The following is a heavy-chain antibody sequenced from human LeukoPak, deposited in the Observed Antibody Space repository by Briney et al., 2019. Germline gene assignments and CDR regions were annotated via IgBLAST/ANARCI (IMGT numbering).Heavy chain of an antibody. V-gene: IGHV1-2*02. Sequence: ASVKVSCKASGYTFSDYHIRWLRQAPGQGLEWMGWSNPSSGGTNYAEKFHGRVTMTRDTSTNTAYMALSRLRSDDTAVYFCTRVRALAAAGTGARYFQDWGQGTLVTVSS. CDR3: TRVRALAAAGTGARYFQD. CDR1: GYTFSDYH. J-gene: IGHJ1*01. D-gene: IGHD6-13*01. CDR2: SNPSSGGT.